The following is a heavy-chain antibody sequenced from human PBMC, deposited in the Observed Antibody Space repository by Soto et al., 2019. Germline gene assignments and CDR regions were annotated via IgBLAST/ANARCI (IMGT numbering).Heavy chain of an antibody. J-gene: IGHJ4*02. CDR2: INPNSGDT. V-gene: IGHV1-2*02. D-gene: IGHD3-22*01. CDR3: ARARTNYYNTSDYDF. CDR1: GYTFIGYY. Sequence: ASVKVSCKASGYTFIGYYMHWVRQAPGQGLEWMGWINPNSGDTNYAQKFQGRVTMTRDTSISTAYMELSRLRFDDTAVYYCARARTNYYNTSDYDFWGQGTLVTVSS.